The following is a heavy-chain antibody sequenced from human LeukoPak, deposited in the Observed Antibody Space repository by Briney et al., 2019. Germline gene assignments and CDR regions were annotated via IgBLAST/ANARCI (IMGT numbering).Heavy chain of an antibody. CDR3: ARERGSSNTNYFDS. V-gene: IGHV3-11*01. CDR2: ISGSGNTK. J-gene: IGHJ4*02. D-gene: IGHD6-6*01. Sequence: GGSLRLSCAAPGFTFSDSYMSWIRQAPGKGLEWVSYISGSGNTKYYADSVKGRFTTSRDNAKNSLYLQMSSLRAEDTAVYYCARERGSSNTNYFDSWGQGTLVTVSS. CDR1: GFTFSDSY.